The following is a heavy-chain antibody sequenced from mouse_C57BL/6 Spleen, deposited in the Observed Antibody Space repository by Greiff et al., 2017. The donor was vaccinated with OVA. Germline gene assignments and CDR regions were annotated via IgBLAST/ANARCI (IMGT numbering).Heavy chain of an antibody. J-gene: IGHJ1*03. CDR3: ARAPYDYDEYFDV. Sequence: EVQRVESEGGLVQPGRSMKLSCTASGFTFSDYYMAWVRQVPEKGLEWVANINYDGSSTYYLDSLKSRFIISRDNAKNILYLQMSSLKSEDTATYYCARAPYDYDEYFDVWGTGTTVTVSS. CDR2: INYDGSST. CDR1: GFTFSDYY. V-gene: IGHV5-16*01. D-gene: IGHD2-4*01.